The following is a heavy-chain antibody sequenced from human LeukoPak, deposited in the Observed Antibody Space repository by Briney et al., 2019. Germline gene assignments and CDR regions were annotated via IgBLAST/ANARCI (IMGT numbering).Heavy chain of an antibody. V-gene: IGHV4-39*07. CDR2: IYYSGST. CDR3: AREGLLRYFDP. J-gene: IGHJ5*02. Sequence: WVRQAPGKGLEWIGSIYYSGSTYYNPSLKSRVTISVDTSKNQFSLKLSSVTAADTAVYYCAREGLLRYFDPWGQGTLVTVSS. D-gene: IGHD3-9*01.